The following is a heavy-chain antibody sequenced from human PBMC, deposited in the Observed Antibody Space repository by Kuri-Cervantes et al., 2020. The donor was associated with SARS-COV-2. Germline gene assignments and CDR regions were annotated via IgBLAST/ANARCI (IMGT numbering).Heavy chain of an antibody. J-gene: IGHJ6*02. Sequence: GESLKISCAASGFTFSSYSMNWVRQAPGKGLEWVSYISSSSSTIYYADSVKGRFTISRDNAKNSLYLQMNSLRDEDTAVYYCAREYQGNYYDSSGYYHYYYYGMDVWGQGTTVTVSS. CDR1: GFTFSSYS. V-gene: IGHV3-48*02. CDR2: ISSSSSTI. CDR3: AREYQGNYYDSSGYYHYYYYGMDV. D-gene: IGHD3-22*01.